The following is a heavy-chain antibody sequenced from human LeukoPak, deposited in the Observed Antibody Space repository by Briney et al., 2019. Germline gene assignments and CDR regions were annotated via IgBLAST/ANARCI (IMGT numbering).Heavy chain of an antibody. J-gene: IGHJ4*02. CDR3: ARDLAYSRLDY. D-gene: IGHD5-18*01. CDR1: GFSFGSSW. Sequence: GGSLRLSCAASGFSFGSSWMDWVRQAPGKGLEWVASINPDGSEKYSVDSVEGRFTISRDNAKNLLYLQVNSLRVEDTAFYYCARDLAYSRLDYWGQGMLVTVSS. CDR2: INPDGSEK. V-gene: IGHV3-7*01.